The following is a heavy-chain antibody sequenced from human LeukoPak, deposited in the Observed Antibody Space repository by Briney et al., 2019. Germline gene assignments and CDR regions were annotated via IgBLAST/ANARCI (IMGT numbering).Heavy chain of an antibody. V-gene: IGHV4-34*01. J-gene: IGHJ4*02. CDR3: ARELGYSYGRYFDY. D-gene: IGHD5-18*01. CDR1: GGSFSGYY. Sequence: SETLSLTCAVYGGSFSGYYWSWIRQPPGKGLEWIGEINHSGSTNYNPSLKSRVTISVDTSKNQFCLKLSSVTAADTAVYYCARELGYSYGRYFDYWGQGTLVTVSS. CDR2: INHSGST.